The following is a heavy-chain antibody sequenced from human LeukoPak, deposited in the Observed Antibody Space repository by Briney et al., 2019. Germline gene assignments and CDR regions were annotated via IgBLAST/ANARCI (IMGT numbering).Heavy chain of an antibody. CDR2: IYYSGST. Sequence: SETLSLTCTVSGGSISSYFWSWIRQPPGKGLEWIGYIYYSGSTNYNPSLKSRVTISVDTSKNQFSLKLSSVTAADTAVYYCARDRGSQPFIDYWGQGTLVTVSS. J-gene: IGHJ4*02. V-gene: IGHV4-59*01. CDR3: ARDRGSQPFIDY. CDR1: GGSISSYF. D-gene: IGHD1-26*01.